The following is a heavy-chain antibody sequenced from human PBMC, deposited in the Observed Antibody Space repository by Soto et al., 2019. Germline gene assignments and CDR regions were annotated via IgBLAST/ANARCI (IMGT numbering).Heavy chain of an antibody. Sequence: PGESLKISCEGFGFSLNTYWIAWRQKPGKGLEWMGAIFPGDSDTRYSPSFQGQVNISADRSISTAYLHWNSLKVSDTAIYYCARQGLPYRGSGYYDAMDVWGRGTTVTVSS. CDR2: IFPGDSDT. CDR3: ARQGLPYRGSGYYDAMDV. V-gene: IGHV5-51*01. D-gene: IGHD1-26*01. J-gene: IGHJ6*02. CDR1: GFSLNTYW.